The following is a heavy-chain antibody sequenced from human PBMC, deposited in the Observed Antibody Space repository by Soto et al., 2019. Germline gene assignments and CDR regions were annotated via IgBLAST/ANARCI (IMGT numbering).Heavy chain of an antibody. J-gene: IGHJ4*02. V-gene: IGHV4-39*02. CDR1: GGSISSSSDY. Sequence: SETQSLTYTVSGGSISSSSDYWGWIRQPPGKGLEWIGSIYYSGSTYYNPSLKSRVTISVDTSKNQFSLKLSSVTAADTAVYYCARDRLFISYNWNDAAGYWGQGTLVTVSS. CDR2: IYYSGST. CDR3: ARDRLFISYNWNDAAGY. D-gene: IGHD1-1*01.